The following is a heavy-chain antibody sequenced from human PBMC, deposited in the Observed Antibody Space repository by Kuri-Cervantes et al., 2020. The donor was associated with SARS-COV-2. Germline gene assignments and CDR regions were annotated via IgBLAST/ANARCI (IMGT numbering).Heavy chain of an antibody. J-gene: IGHJ2*01. D-gene: IGHD2-21*02. CDR2: IWYDGSNK. V-gene: IGHV3-33*08. CDR3: ARDVEGGDRYLDH. Sequence: GESLKISCAASGFTSSNYGVHWVRQAPGKGLEWVAVIWYDGSNKYYADSVKGRFTISRDTSKNTVHLQMSSLRVEDAAVYYCARDVEGGDRYLDHWGRGTLVTVSS. CDR1: GFTSSNYG.